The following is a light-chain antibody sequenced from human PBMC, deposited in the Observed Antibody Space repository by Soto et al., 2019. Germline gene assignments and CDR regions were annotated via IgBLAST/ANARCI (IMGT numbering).Light chain of an antibody. J-gene: IGKJ3*01. CDR1: QSINTW. V-gene: IGKV1-5*01. CDR2: DVS. CDR3: QQYDGY. Sequence: QMTQSPSTLSASVGDRVTIPCRASQSINTWLAWYQQKPGTAPRLLIYDVSTLQSGVPSRFSGSGSGTEFTLTITSLQPDDSAIYYCQQYDGYFGPGTKV.